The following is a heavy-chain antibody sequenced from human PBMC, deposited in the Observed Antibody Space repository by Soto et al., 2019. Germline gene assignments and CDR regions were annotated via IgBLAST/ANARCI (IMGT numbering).Heavy chain of an antibody. V-gene: IGHV3-23*01. D-gene: IGHD1-1*01. CDR3: VRDLYRSATMPCLDH. J-gene: IGHJ4*02. CDR1: GFTFINYA. Sequence: GSLRLSCEASGFTFINYAMSWVRQSPGKGLEWVSSISDTGGDSYYADSMDGRFTVSRDNSKNTLFLQINSLRAEDTAIYYCVRDLYRSATMPCLDHWGQGALVTVSS. CDR2: ISDTGGDS.